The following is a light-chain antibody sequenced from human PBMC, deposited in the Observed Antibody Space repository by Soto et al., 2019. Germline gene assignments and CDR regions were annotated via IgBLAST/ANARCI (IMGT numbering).Light chain of an antibody. V-gene: IGKV4-1*01. CDR2: WAS. Sequence: DIVMTQSPASLAVSLGERATINCKSSLSVLYSANNKNYLAWYQQKPGQPPKLLFYWASTRESGVHDRFSGSGYATNFTLTISSLQAEYVAVYYCQQYYSLPDFGGGTKVEIK. CDR1: LSVLYSANNKNY. J-gene: IGKJ4*01. CDR3: QQYYSLPD.